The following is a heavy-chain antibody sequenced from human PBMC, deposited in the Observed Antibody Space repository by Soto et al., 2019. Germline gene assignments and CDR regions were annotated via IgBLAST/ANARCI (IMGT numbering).Heavy chain of an antibody. Sequence: LRLSCAASGFSFSSYAMSWVRQAPGKGLEWVSTISGSDGKTFYADSVKGRFFISRDTSDNMLYLQTNSLRDDDTAVYYCARWSYLDYWGQGARVTVSS. D-gene: IGHD2-15*01. CDR2: ISGSDGKT. CDR3: ARWSYLDY. J-gene: IGHJ4*02. V-gene: IGHV3-23*01. CDR1: GFSFSSYA.